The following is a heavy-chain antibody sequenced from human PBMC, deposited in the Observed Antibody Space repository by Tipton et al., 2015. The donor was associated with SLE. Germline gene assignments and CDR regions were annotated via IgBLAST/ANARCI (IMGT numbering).Heavy chain of an antibody. Sequence: TLSLTCAVYGGSFSGYYWSWIRQPPGKGLEWIGEINHSGSTNYNPSLKSRVTISVDTSKNQFSLKLSSVTAADTAVYYCARLRSTRQDIYGMDVWGQGTTVTVSS. V-gene: IGHV4-34*01. J-gene: IGHJ6*02. CDR2: INHSGST. CDR3: ARLRSTRQDIYGMDV. CDR1: GGSFSGYY. D-gene: IGHD2-15*01.